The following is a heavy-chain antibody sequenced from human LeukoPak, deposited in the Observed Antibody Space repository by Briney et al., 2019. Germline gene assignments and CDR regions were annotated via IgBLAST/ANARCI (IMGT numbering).Heavy chain of an antibody. D-gene: IGHD5-12*01. J-gene: IGHJ4*02. V-gene: IGHV4-34*01. CDR3: ARVSLRPRGYSGYGVDY. Sequence: SETLSLTCAVYGGSFSGYYWSWIRQPPGKGLEWIGEINHSGSTNYNPPLKSRVTISVDTSKNQFSLKLSSVTAADTAVYYCARVSLRPRGYSGYGVDYWGQGTLVTVSS. CDR1: GGSFSGYY. CDR2: INHSGST.